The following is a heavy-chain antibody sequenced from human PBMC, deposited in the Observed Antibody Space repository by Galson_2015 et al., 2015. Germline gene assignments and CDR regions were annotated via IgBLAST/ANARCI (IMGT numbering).Heavy chain of an antibody. Sequence: LSLTCTVSGGSVSSGSYYWSWIRQPPGKGLEWIGYIYYSGSTNYNPSLKSRVTISVDTSKNQFSLKLSSVTAADTAVYYCARASTGYCSSTSCYTRGYYYYYYGMDVWGQGTTVTVSS. CDR1: GGSVSSGSYY. CDR2: IYYSGST. J-gene: IGHJ6*02. V-gene: IGHV4-61*01. CDR3: ARASTGYCSSTSCYTRGYYYYYYGMDV. D-gene: IGHD2-2*02.